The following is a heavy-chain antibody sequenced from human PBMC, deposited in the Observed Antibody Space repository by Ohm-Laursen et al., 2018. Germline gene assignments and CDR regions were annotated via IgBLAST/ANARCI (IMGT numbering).Heavy chain of an antibody. Sequence: ESLKLSCKASGYIFTNYWIAWVRQMPGKGLQRMGIIWPGDSDTRYSPSFQGQVTISGDKSISTAYLQWRSLKASDSAMYYCARGRGAMAGIDYWGQGTLVTVSS. CDR3: ARGRGAMAGIDY. J-gene: IGHJ4*02. CDR1: GYIFTNYW. D-gene: IGHD6-19*01. V-gene: IGHV5-51*01. CDR2: IWPGDSDT.